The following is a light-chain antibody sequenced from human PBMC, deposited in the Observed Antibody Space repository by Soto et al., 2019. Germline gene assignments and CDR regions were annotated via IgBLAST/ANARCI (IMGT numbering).Light chain of an antibody. J-gene: IGKJ1*01. V-gene: IGKV3-15*01. CDR1: QNVSSN. Sequence: EVLLTQSPATLSVSPGERATLSCRASQNVSSNLAWYQQKPGKAPRLLIYGASTRATGIPARFSGSGSGTEFTLTISSLQSEDFAVYYCQQYNDWPPYRTFGQGTKVDIK. CDR2: GAS. CDR3: QQYNDWPPYRT.